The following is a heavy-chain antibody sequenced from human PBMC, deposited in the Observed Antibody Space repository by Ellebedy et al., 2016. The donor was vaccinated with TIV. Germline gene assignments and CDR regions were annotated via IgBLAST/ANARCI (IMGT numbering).Heavy chain of an antibody. CDR2: IRVDGNEK. V-gene: IGHV3-7*01. CDR1: GFSFSSYW. D-gene: IGHD4-17*01. CDR3: ATDGSYVDYLSPAHAFVL. Sequence: GGSLRLSCAASGFSFSSYWMSWVRQAPGKGLEWVANIRVDGNEKYYVDSVKGRFTISRDNAKNSLYLQMNILRAEDTALYYCATDGSYVDYLSPAHAFVLWGQGTMVTVSS. J-gene: IGHJ3*01.